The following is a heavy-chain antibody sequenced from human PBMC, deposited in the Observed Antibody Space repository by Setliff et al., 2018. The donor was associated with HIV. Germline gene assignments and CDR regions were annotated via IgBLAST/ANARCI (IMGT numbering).Heavy chain of an antibody. CDR1: GYSISSGYY. Sequence: SETLSLTCAVSGYSISSGYYWGWIRQPPGKGLEWIGSMYHSGSTYHNPSLKSRVTISVDTSKNQFSLKLSYVTAAVTAFYYCARQSPQIRYLDWLNAFDIWGQGTMVTVSS. D-gene: IGHD3-9*01. J-gene: IGHJ3*02. CDR3: ARQSPQIRYLDWLNAFDI. V-gene: IGHV4-38-2*01. CDR2: MYHSGST.